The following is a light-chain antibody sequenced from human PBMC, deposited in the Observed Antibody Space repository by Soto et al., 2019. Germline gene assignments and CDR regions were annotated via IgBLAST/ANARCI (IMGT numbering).Light chain of an antibody. CDR2: GVS. J-gene: IGKJ1*01. V-gene: IGKV3-15*01. Sequence: EIGLTQSPGTLSLSPGERATLSCRASQSVSSSYLAWYQQKPGQAPSLLIYGVSTRATGIPTRFSGSGSGRQFTLTISSLQSEDFAVYYCQQYNNWPQTFGQGTKVDIK. CDR1: QSVSSSY. CDR3: QQYNNWPQT.